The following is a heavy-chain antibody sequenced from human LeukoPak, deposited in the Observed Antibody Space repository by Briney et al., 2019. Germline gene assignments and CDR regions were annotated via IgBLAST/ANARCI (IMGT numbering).Heavy chain of an antibody. Sequence: GGSLRLSCAASGFTFSGYYMSWIRQAPGKGLEWVSYISSSGSTIYYADSVKGRFTISRDNAKNSLYLQMNSLRAEDTAVYYCAREAFYGSGNLHFDYWGQGTLVTVSS. D-gene: IGHD3-10*01. CDR3: AREAFYGSGNLHFDY. V-gene: IGHV3-11*01. CDR2: ISSSGSTI. J-gene: IGHJ4*02. CDR1: GFTFSGYY.